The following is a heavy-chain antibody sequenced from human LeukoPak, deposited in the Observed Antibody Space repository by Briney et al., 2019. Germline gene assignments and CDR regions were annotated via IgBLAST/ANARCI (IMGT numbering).Heavy chain of an antibody. CDR2: IYYSGST. D-gene: IGHD5-18*01. V-gene: IGHV4-59*08. CDR1: GGPISSDY. CDR3: ARGGYIYGFDY. Sequence: SETLSLTCNVSGGPISSDYWSWIRQPPGKGLEWIGNIYYSGSTNYNPSLKSRVTISVDTSKNQFSLMLSSVTAADTALYYCARGGYIYGFDYWGQGTPVTVSS. J-gene: IGHJ4*02.